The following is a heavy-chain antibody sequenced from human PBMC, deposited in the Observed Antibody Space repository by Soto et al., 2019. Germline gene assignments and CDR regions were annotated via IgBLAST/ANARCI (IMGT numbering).Heavy chain of an antibody. CDR1: GGSIGGSNYF. J-gene: IGHJ6*02. V-gene: IGHV4-31*03. CDR3: ARGADYYGMDV. Sequence: SETLSLTCTVSGGSIGGSNYFWGWIRQHPGKGLEWLGYIYYSGSTYYNPSLKSRVTISVDTSKNQFSLKLSSVTAADTAVYYCARGADYYGMDVWGQGTTVTVSS. CDR2: IYYSGST.